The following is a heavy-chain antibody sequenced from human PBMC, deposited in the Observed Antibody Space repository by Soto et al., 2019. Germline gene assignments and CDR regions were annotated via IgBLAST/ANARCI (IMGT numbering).Heavy chain of an antibody. CDR3: AREGGYCSSTSCPHYGMDV. V-gene: IGHV3-30-3*01. Sequence: QVQLVESGGGVVQPGRSLRLSCAASGFTFSSYAMHWVRQAPGKGLEWVAVISYDGSNKYYADSVKGRFTISRDNSKNTLYLQMNSLRAEDTAVYYCAREGGYCSSTSCPHYGMDVW. CDR1: GFTFSSYA. CDR2: ISYDGSNK. J-gene: IGHJ6*01. D-gene: IGHD2-2*01.